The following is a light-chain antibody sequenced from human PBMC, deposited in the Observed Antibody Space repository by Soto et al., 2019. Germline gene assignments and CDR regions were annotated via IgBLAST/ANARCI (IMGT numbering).Light chain of an antibody. V-gene: IGKV3-11*01. J-gene: IGKJ5*01. Sequence: ESVLTQSPGTLSLSPGERATLSCRASQSVSTYLAWFQQKPGQAPRLLIYDAINRATGIPARFSGSGSGTDFTLTISSLEPEDFAVYYCQQRSVWVTFGQGTRLEIK. CDR2: DAI. CDR3: QQRSVWVT. CDR1: QSVSTY.